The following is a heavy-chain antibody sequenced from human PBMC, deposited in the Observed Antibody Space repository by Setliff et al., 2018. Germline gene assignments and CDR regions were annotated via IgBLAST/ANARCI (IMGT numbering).Heavy chain of an antibody. Sequence: PGESLKISCKASGYSFTSHWIAWVRQMPGKGLEWMGIIYPDDSDTRCSPSFQGQVTISADKSISTAYLQWGSLKASDTAMYYCAHSRYDFWSGYYVMDVWGKGTTVTVSS. J-gene: IGHJ6*03. CDR3: AHSRYDFWSGYYVMDV. V-gene: IGHV5-51*01. D-gene: IGHD3-3*01. CDR2: IYPDDSDT. CDR1: GYSFTSHW.